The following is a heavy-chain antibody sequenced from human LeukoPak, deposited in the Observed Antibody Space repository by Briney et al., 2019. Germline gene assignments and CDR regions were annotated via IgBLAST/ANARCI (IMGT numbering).Heavy chain of an antibody. V-gene: IGHV3-11*04. J-gene: IGHJ3*02. CDR2: ISSSGSTI. CDR3: ARVGFYYDSSGYYYPYDAFDI. D-gene: IGHD3-22*01. Sequence: GGSLRLSCAASGFTFSDYYMSWIRQAPGKGLEWVSYISSSGSTIYYADSVKGRFTISRDNAKNSLNLQMNSLRAEDTAVYYCARVGFYYDSSGYYYPYDAFDIWGQGTMVTVSS. CDR1: GFTFSDYY.